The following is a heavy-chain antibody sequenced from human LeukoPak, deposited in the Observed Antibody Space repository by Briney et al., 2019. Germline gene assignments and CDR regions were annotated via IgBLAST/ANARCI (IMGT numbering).Heavy chain of an antibody. D-gene: IGHD4-17*01. J-gene: IGHJ4*02. CDR3: ARHLGKTTVTTWGFEY. V-gene: IGHV4-39*01. Sequence: SETLSLTCTVSGGSISSSSYFWGSIRQPPGKGLVWIGSFYYSGSTYYNPSLKSRVTISIDKSKNQFSLTLSAVTAADTAVYYCARHLGKTTVTTWGFEYWGQGTLVTVSS. CDR2: FYYSGST. CDR1: GGSISSSSYF.